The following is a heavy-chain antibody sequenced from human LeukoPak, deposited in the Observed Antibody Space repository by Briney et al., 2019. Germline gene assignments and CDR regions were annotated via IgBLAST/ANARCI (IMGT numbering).Heavy chain of an antibody. CDR1: GGTFSSYA. J-gene: IGHJ4*02. CDR3: ARVADDSSGYYYLDY. V-gene: IGHV1-69*05. D-gene: IGHD3-22*01. Sequence: SVKVSCKASGGTFSSYAISWVRQAPGQGLEWMGGIIPIFGTANYAQIFQGRVTITTDESTRTAYMELSSLRSEDTAVYYCARVADDSSGYYYLDYWGQGTLVTVSS. CDR2: IIPIFGTA.